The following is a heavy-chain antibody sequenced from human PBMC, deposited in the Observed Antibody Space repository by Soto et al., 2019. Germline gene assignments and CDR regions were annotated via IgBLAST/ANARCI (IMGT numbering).Heavy chain of an antibody. CDR3: ARGSSGWYTKYYFDY. J-gene: IGHJ4*02. CDR2: ISAYNGNT. V-gene: IGHV1-18*01. Sequence: ASVKVSCEASGYTFTSYCISWVRQAPGQGLEWMGWISAYNGNTNYAQKLQGRVTMTTDTSTSTAYMELRSLRSDDTAVYYCARGSSGWYTKYYFDYWGQGTLVTVSS. D-gene: IGHD6-19*01. CDR1: GYTFTSYC.